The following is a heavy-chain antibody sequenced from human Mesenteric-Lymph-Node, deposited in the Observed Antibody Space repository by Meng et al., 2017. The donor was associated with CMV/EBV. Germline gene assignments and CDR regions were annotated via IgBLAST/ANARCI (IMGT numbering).Heavy chain of an antibody. Sequence: SETLSLTCAVSGGSIIASTWWGWVRQPPGKGLEWIGEIFHSGSTSYNPSLKSRVTISVDKSRNQFSLRLTSVTAADTAAYYCARRDTSCYDYWGQGTLVTVSS. CDR3: ARRDTSCYDY. V-gene: IGHV4-4*02. D-gene: IGHD2-2*01. CDR2: IFHSGST. J-gene: IGHJ4*02. CDR1: GGSIIASTW.